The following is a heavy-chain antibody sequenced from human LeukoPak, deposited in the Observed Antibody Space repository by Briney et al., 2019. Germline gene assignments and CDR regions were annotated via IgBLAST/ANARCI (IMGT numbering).Heavy chain of an antibody. V-gene: IGHV1-18*01. CDR3: ARHRPAKHYYDSSAYSPFDY. CDR1: GYTFTSYG. J-gene: IGHJ4*02. D-gene: IGHD3-22*01. Sequence: GASVKVSCKASGYTFTSYGISWVRQAPGQGLEWMGWISAYNGNTNYAQKLQGRVTITADESTSTAYMELSSLRSEDTAVYYCARHRPAKHYYDSSAYSPFDYWGQGTLVTVSS. CDR2: ISAYNGNT.